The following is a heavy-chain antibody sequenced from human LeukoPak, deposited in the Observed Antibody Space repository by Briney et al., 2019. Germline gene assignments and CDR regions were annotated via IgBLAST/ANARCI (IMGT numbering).Heavy chain of an antibody. CDR3: ARVAVDGYNLDY. V-gene: IGHV1-8*01. Sequence: ASVKVSCKASGYTFTSYDISWVRQATGQGLEWMGWMNPNSGNTGYAQKFQGRVTMTRNTSISTAYMELSSLRSEDTAVYYCARVAVDGYNLDYWGQGTLVTVSS. CDR2: MNPNSGNT. J-gene: IGHJ4*02. CDR1: GYTFTSYD. D-gene: IGHD5-24*01.